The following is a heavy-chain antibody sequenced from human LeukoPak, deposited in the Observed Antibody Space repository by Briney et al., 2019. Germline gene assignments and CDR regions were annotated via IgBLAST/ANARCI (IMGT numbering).Heavy chain of an antibody. CDR3: ARDDCSSISCYHNWFDP. V-gene: IGHV3-7*01. J-gene: IGHJ5*02. CDR2: IKQDGSEK. D-gene: IGHD2-2*01. CDR1: GFTFSSYR. Sequence: GGSLRLSCAASGFTFSSYRMSWVRQAPGKGLEWVANIKQDGSEKYYVDSVKGRFTISRDNAKNSLYLQMNSLRAEDTAVYYCARDDCSSISCYHNWFDPWGQGTLVTVSS.